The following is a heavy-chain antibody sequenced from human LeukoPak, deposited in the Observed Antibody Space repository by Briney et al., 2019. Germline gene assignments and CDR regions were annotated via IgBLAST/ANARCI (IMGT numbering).Heavy chain of an antibody. Sequence: SETLSLTCTVSGGSISSYYWSWIRQPPGKGLEWIGYIYYSGSTNYNPSLKSRVTISVDTSKNQFSLKLSSVTAADTAVYYCARGSHLRLYGTLIYDYWGQGTLVTVSS. CDR3: ARGSHLRLYGTLIYDY. D-gene: IGHD3-10*01. V-gene: IGHV4-59*12. CDR1: GGSISSYY. J-gene: IGHJ4*02. CDR2: IYYSGST.